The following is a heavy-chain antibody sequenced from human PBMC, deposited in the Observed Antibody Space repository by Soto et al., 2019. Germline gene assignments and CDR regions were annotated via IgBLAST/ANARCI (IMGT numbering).Heavy chain of an antibody. J-gene: IGHJ6*03. V-gene: IGHV3-64*01. CDR3: ARRARPDFYYMDV. CDR1: GFTLSGYA. D-gene: IGHD6-6*01. Sequence: EVQLAESGGGLAQPGGSLRFSCAASGFTLSGYAMDWVRQAPGKGLEYVSGISSNGVGTYYAKSVQGRFTISRDNSKNTVYLQMGSLRPEDMAVYYCARRARPDFYYMDVWGKGTTVTVSS. CDR2: ISSNGVGT.